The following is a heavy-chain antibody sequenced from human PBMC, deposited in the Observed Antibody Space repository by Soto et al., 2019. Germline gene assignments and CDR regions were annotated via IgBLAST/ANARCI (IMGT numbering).Heavy chain of an antibody. CDR3: TTSGRDTTMVPYCDY. Sequence: EVPLEESGGGLVKPGGSLRLSCAASGFTFSNAWMSWVRQAPGKGLEWVGRIKSKTDDEGTDYGAPVKGRFTVSRDDTKHTLYLQLNRLKTEDTAVYYCTTSGRDTTMVPYCDYWGQGTLVTVSS. J-gene: IGHJ4*02. V-gene: IGHV3-15*01. CDR1: GFTFSNAW. CDR2: IKSKTDDEGT. D-gene: IGHD5-18*01.